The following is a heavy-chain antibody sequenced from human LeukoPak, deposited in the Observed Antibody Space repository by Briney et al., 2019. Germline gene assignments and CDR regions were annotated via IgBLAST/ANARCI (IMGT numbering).Heavy chain of an antibody. D-gene: IGHD1-14*01. CDR2: INPNSGGT. V-gene: IGHV1-2*02. J-gene: IGHJ4*02. CDR3: ARGHTGGSVNY. CDR1: GYTFTGYY. Sequence: ASVKVSCKASGYTFTGYYIHWVRQAPGQGLEWMGWINPNSGGTKYAQKFQGRVTMTRDTSISTAYMELSRLRSDDTAVYYCARGHTGGSVNYWGQGTLVTVSS.